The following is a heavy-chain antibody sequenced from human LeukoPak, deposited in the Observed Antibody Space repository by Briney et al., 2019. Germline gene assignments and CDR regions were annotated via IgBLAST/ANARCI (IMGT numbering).Heavy chain of an antibody. CDR2: ISGSGGST. CDR1: GFTFSSYA. D-gene: IGHD5-18*01. Sequence: PGGSLRLSCAASGFTFSSYAMSWVRQAPGKGLEWVSAISGSGGSTYYADSVKGRFTISRDNSKNTLYLQMNSLRAEDKAVYYCAKDMGIQLWLSDYWGQGTLVTVSS. CDR3: AKDMGIQLWLSDY. J-gene: IGHJ4*02. V-gene: IGHV3-23*01.